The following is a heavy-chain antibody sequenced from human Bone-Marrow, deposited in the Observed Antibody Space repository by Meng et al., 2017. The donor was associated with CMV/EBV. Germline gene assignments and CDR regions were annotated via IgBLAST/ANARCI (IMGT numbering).Heavy chain of an antibody. Sequence: ASVKVSCKASGYTFTSYDINWVRQATGQELEWMGWMNPNSGNTGYAQKFQGRVTMTRNTSISTAYMELSSLRSEDTAVYYCARVARRFTIFYPYCGQGTLVTVSS. V-gene: IGHV1-8*01. J-gene: IGHJ4*02. CDR3: ARVARRFTIFYPY. CDR1: GYTFTSYD. CDR2: MNPNSGNT. D-gene: IGHD3-9*01.